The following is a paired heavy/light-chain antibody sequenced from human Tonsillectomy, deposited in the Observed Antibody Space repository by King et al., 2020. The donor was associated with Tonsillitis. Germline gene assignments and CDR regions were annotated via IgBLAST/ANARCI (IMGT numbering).Heavy chain of an antibody. CDR1: GYTFTSFA. D-gene: IGHD2-2*01. Sequence: QVQLVQSGAEVKKPGASVKVSCKASGYTFTSFAMHWVRQAPGQSLEWMGWINAGDGNTNYSQKLQGRVTITRDTSATTDYIELSSLRSEDTAVYYCARMTLYCSRTSCYFDHWGQGTLVTVSS. CDR3: ARMTLYCSRTSCYFDH. CDR2: INAGDGNT. J-gene: IGHJ4*02. V-gene: IGHV1-3*01.
Light chain of an antibody. J-gene: IGLJ2*01. Sequence: SYELTQPPSLSVSPGQTASITCSGDKLVDKYVFWYQQKPGQSPVLVIYQDRKRPSGIPERFSGSNSGNTATLTISGTQALDEADYYCQAWDSSTTVVFGGGTKLTVL. CDR3: QAWDSSTTVV. CDR1: KLVDKY. V-gene: IGLV3-1*01. CDR2: QDR.